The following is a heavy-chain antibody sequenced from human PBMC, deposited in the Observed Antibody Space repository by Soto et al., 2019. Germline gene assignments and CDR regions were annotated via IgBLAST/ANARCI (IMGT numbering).Heavy chain of an antibody. J-gene: IGHJ6*02. D-gene: IGHD2-2*01. CDR2: INPETGAT. Sequence: ASVKVSCKASGYTLTGYYVHWVREAPGQGLEWMGWINPETGATSYAQKFQGRVTLSRDTSINTAYLELSSLRFDDAAVYFCARERYQVISDGMDVWGQGTTVTVSS. V-gene: IGHV1-2*02. CDR3: ARERYQVISDGMDV. CDR1: GYTLTGYY.